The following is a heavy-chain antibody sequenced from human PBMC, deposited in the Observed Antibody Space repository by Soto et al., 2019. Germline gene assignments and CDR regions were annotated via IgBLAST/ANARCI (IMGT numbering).Heavy chain of an antibody. CDR3: ARGGAPYNWFDP. J-gene: IGHJ5*02. V-gene: IGHV4-59*01. Sequence: SETLSLTXTVSGGSFSGYYWSWIRQPPGKGLEWVGYVYNNGGTNYNPSLKSRVSISLDTSKKQFSLELTSVTAADTAVYYCARGGAPYNWFDPWGQGTLVTVSS. CDR1: GGSFSGYY. CDR2: VYNNGGT. D-gene: IGHD3-16*01.